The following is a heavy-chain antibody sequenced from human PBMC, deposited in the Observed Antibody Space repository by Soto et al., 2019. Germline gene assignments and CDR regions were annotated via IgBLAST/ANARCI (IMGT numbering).Heavy chain of an antibody. CDR1: GGTFSSYA. CDR2: IIPILGTA. Sequence: QVQLVQSGAEVKKPGSSVKVSCTASGGTFSSYAISWVRQAPGQGLEWMGGIIPILGTANYAQKFQVRVTITADETTSTAYMELSSLRSEETAVYYCVRDLEGEYVFDYWGQGTLFTVSS. CDR3: VRDLEGEYVFDY. D-gene: IGHD3-16*01. J-gene: IGHJ4*02. V-gene: IGHV1-69*01.